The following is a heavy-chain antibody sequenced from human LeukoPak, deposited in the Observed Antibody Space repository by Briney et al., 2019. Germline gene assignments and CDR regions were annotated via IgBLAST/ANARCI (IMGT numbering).Heavy chain of an antibody. V-gene: IGHV4-4*02. CDR1: GGSISSSNW. J-gene: IGHJ3*02. Sequence: SGTLSLTCAVSGGSISSSNWWSWVRQPPGKGLEWIGEIYHSGSTNYNPSLKSRVTISVDKYKNQFSLKLSSGTAADTAVYYCARDYSAGIAAAGGAFDIWGQGTMVTVSS. CDR3: ARDYSAGIAAAGGAFDI. CDR2: IYHSGST. D-gene: IGHD6-13*01.